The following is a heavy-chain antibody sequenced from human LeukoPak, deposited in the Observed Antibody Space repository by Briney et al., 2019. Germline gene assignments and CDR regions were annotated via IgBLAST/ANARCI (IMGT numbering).Heavy chain of an antibody. Sequence: SETLSLTCTVSGASISTINRFWDWIRQPPGKGLEWIGTIHYTGSTYYSPSLKSRVALSVDTSKNQFSLKLRSVTAADTAVYYCARRLEIETYVDYVPQGTLVSVAS. D-gene: IGHD1-1*01. CDR3: ARRLEIETYVDY. CDR1: GASISTINRF. J-gene: IGHJ4*02. CDR2: IHYTGST. V-gene: IGHV4-39*01.